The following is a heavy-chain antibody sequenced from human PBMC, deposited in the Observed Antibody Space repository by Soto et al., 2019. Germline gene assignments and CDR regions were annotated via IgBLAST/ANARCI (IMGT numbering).Heavy chain of an antibody. CDR3: AKGMGFLEWLPPAFDY. CDR2: ISGSGGST. Sequence: GGSLRLSCAASGFTFSSYAMSWVRQAPGKGLEWVSAISGSGGSTYYADSVKGRFTISRDNSKNTLYLQMNSLRAEDTAVYYCAKGMGFLEWLPPAFDYWGQGTLVTVSS. CDR1: GFTFSSYA. D-gene: IGHD3-3*01. J-gene: IGHJ4*02. V-gene: IGHV3-23*01.